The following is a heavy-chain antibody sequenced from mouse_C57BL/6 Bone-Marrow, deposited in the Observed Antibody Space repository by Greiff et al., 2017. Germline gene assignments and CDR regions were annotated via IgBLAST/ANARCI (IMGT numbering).Heavy chain of an antibody. CDR1: GYTFTSYW. D-gene: IGHD2-2*01. J-gene: IGHJ3*01. CDR2: IDPSDRYT. Sequence: QVQLQQPGAELVMPGASVKLSCKASGYTFTSYWMHWVKQRPGQGLEWIGEIDPSDRYTNYNQKFKGKSTLTVDKSSSTAYMQLSSLTSEDSAVYYCARKGGYGYDGPPWFAYWGQGTLVTVSA. CDR3: ARKGGYGYDGPPWFAY. V-gene: IGHV1-69*01.